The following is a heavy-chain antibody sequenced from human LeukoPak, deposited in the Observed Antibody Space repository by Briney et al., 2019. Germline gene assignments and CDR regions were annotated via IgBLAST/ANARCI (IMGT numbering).Heavy chain of an antibody. CDR1: GFTLSSYW. Sequence: GGSLRLSCSASGFTLSSYWMHWVRQAPGEGLVWVSRIDPDGSTTNYADSVKGRFTTSRDNAKNTLYLQMNSLRAEDTALYYCTRVQAGRAGLMDVWGRGTTVTVSS. J-gene: IGHJ6*02. CDR3: TRVQAGRAGLMDV. V-gene: IGHV3-74*01. CDR2: IDPDGSTT. D-gene: IGHD6-13*01.